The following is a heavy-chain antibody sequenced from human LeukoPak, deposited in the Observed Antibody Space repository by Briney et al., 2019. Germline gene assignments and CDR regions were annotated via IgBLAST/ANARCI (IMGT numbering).Heavy chain of an antibody. Sequence: SETLSLTCTVSGGSISSYYWSWIRQPAGKGLEWIGRIYTSGSTNYNPSLKSRVTMSVDTSKNQFSLKLSSVTAADTAVYYCARENSSGWHANWYFDLWGRGTLVTVSS. J-gene: IGHJ2*01. D-gene: IGHD6-19*01. CDR2: IYTSGST. CDR3: ARENSSGWHANWYFDL. CDR1: GGSISSYY. V-gene: IGHV4-4*07.